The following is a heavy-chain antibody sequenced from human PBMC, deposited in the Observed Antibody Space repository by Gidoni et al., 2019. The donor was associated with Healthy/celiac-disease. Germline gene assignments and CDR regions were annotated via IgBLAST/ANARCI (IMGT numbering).Heavy chain of an antibody. D-gene: IGHD6-13*01. J-gene: IGHJ4*02. Sequence: QVQLQQWGAGLLKPSETLSLTCAVYGGSFSGYYWSWIRQPPGKGLEWIGEINHSGSTNYNPSLKSRVTISVDTSKNQFSLKLSSVTAADTAVYYCARGRRHIAAVKYYFDYWGQGTLVTVSS. CDR3: ARGRRHIAAVKYYFDY. CDR2: INHSGST. V-gene: IGHV4-34*01. CDR1: GGSFSGYY.